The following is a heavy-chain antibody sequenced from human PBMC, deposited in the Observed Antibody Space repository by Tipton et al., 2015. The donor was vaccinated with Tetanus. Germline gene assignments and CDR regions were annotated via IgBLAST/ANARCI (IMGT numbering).Heavy chain of an antibody. CDR2: ILYSGST. V-gene: IGHV4-39*01. D-gene: IGHD2/OR15-2a*01. CDR1: GGSISRSPYY. Sequence: TLSLTCTVSGGSISRSPYYWGWIRQSPGKGLEWIGSILYSGSTYYTPSLKSRVTVSCDTSTNHFSLNLNSVTAADTGVYYCARHSRGSIFYWGRGTLVTVSS. CDR3: ARHSRGSIFY. J-gene: IGHJ4*02.